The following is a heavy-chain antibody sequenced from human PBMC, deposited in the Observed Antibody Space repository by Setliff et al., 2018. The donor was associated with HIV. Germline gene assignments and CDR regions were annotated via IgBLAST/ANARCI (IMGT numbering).Heavy chain of an antibody. J-gene: IGHJ2*01. D-gene: IGHD5-12*01. Sequence: SETLSLTCTVSGGSISSTSYYWSWIRQHPGKGLEWIGYIYYSGSTYYNPSLKSRVIISVDTSKNQFSLKLSSVTAADTAVYYCARDPFGVRDGYNYDWYFDLWGRGTLVTVSS. V-gene: IGHV4-31*03. CDR3: ARDPFGVRDGYNYDWYFDL. CDR1: GGSISSTSYY. CDR2: IYYSGST.